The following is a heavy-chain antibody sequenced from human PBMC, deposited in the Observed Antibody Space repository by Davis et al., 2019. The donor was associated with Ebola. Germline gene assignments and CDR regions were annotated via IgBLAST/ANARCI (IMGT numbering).Heavy chain of an antibody. D-gene: IGHD6-6*01. CDR2: INHSGST. CDR3: ARQSIAARYYGMDV. V-gene: IGHV4-34*01. J-gene: IGHJ6*02. Sequence: MPGGSLRLSCAVYGGSFSGYYWSWIRQPPGKGLEWIGEINHSGSTYYNPSLKSRVTISVDTSKNQFSLKLSSVTAADTAVYYCARQSIAARYYGMDVWGQGTTVTVSS. CDR1: GGSFSGYY.